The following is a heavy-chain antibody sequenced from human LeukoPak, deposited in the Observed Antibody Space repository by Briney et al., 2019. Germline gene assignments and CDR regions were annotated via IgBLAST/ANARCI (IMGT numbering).Heavy chain of an antibody. CDR3: ARDSNVDGAFDI. D-gene: IGHD5-24*01. J-gene: IGHJ3*02. V-gene: IGHV3-73*01. CDR1: GFTFSGSA. CDR2: IRSKANSYAT. Sequence: PGGSLKLSCAASGFTFSGSAMHWVRQASGKGLEWVGRIRSKANSYATAYAASVKGRFTISRDDSKNTAYLQMNSLRAEDTAVYYCARDSNVDGAFDIWGQGTMVTVSS.